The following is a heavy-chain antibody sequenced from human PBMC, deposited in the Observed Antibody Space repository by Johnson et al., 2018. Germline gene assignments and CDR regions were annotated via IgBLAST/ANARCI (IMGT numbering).Heavy chain of an antibody. Sequence: VQLVESGGGLVKPGGSLRLSCAASGFTFSSYSMNWVRQAPGKGLEWVSSISSSSSYIYYADSVKGRFTISRDNAKNSLYLQMNSLRAEDTAVYYWSSPPYYYDSSGYFENAFDIWGQGTMVTVSS. CDR1: GFTFSSYS. CDR2: ISSSSSYI. V-gene: IGHV3-21*01. J-gene: IGHJ3*02. D-gene: IGHD3-22*01. CDR3: SSPPYYYDSSGYFENAFDI.